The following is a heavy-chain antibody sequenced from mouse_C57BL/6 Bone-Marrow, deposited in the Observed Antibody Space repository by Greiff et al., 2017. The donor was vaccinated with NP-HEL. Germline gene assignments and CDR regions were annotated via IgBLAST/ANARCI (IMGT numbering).Heavy chain of an antibody. CDR3: ARREYGNYDD. D-gene: IGHD2-1*01. V-gene: IGHV1-59*01. CDR1: GYTFTSYW. Sequence: QVQLQQPGAELVRPGTSVKLSCKASGYTFTSYWMHWVKQRPGQGLEWIGVIDPSDSYTNYNQKFKGKATLTVDTSSSTAYMQLSSLTSEDSAVYYCARREYGNYDDWGQGTTLTVSS. J-gene: IGHJ2*01. CDR2: IDPSDSYT.